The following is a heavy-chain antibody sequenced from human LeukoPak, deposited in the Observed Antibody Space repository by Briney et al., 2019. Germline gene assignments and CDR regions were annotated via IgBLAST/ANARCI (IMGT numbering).Heavy chain of an antibody. J-gene: IGHJ3*02. V-gene: IGHV4-59*12. CDR3: ARAVDPLNAFDI. CDR1: GGSISSYY. Sequence: SETLSLTCTVSGGSISSYYWSWIRQPPGKGLERIGYIYHSGSTYYNPSLKSRVTISVDRSKNQFSLKLSSVTAADTAVYYCARAVDPLNAFDIWGQGTMVTVSS. CDR2: IYHSGST.